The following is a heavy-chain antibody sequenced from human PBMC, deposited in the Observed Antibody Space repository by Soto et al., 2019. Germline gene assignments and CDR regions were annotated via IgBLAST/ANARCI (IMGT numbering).Heavy chain of an antibody. CDR1: GGTFSSYA. CDR2: IIPILGTT. J-gene: IGHJ4*02. Sequence: SVKVSCKASGGTFSSYAISWVRQAPGQGLEWMGGIIPILGTTNYAQRFQGRVTMTRSTSITTAYMELSSLRSEDTAVYYCAKGPRNWGVDYWGQGTLVTVSS. D-gene: IGHD7-27*01. CDR3: AKGPRNWGVDY. V-gene: IGHV1-69*10.